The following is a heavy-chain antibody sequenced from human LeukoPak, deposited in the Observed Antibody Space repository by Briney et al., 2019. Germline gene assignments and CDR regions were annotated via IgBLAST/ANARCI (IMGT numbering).Heavy chain of an antibody. CDR1: GYSISSGYY. CDR2: IYHSGST. V-gene: IGHV4-38-2*02. Sequence: SETLSLTCTVSGYSISSGYYWGWIRQPPGKGLEWIGSIYHSGSTYYNPSLKSRVTISVDTSKNQFSLKLSSVTAADTAVYYCARAAYLGSSWYYFDYWGQGTLVTVSS. J-gene: IGHJ4*02. D-gene: IGHD6-13*01. CDR3: ARAAYLGSSWYYFDY.